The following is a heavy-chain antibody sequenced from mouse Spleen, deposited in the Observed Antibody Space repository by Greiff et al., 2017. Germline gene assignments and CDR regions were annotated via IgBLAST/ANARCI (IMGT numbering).Heavy chain of an antibody. CDR1: GFTFSSYA. Sequence: EVKLMESGEGLVKPGGSLKLSCAASGFTFSSYAMSWVRQTPEKRLEWVAYISSGGDYIYYADTVKGRFTISRDNARNTLYLQMSSLKSEDTAMYYCTREPPLFDYWGQGTTLTVSS. CDR3: TREPPLFDY. V-gene: IGHV5-9-1*02. D-gene: IGHD6-1*01. CDR2: ISSGGDYI. J-gene: IGHJ2*01.